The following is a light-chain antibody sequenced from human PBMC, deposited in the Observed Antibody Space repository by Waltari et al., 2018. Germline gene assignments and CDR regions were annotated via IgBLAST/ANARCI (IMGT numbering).Light chain of an antibody. V-gene: IGKV3-20*01. CDR2: NGF. CDR3: QHYVSLPAT. J-gene: IGKJ1*01. Sequence: IVLTHSPAPLSSLPGEGVTLSCRASQSLNRALAWYQQKPGQAPRLLIYNGFNRATDIPDRFSGSGSGTEFSLTISRLEPEDFAVYYCQHYVSLPATFGQGTRVEIK. CDR1: QSLNRA.